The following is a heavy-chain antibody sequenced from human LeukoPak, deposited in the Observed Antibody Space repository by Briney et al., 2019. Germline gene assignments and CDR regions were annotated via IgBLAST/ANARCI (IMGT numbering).Heavy chain of an antibody. V-gene: IGHV3-49*03. Sequence: GGSLRLSCTASGFTFGDYAMSWFRQAPGKGLEWVGFIRSKAYGGGKEYAASVKGRFTISRYDSKSIAYLQMNSLKTEDTAVYYCTRDPPVHSAHVVPAAIRNTGGFDYWGQGTLVNVSS. CDR3: TRDPPVHSAHVVPAAIRNTGGFDY. D-gene: IGHD2-2*01. CDR2: IRSKAYGGGK. CDR1: GFTFGDYA. J-gene: IGHJ4*02.